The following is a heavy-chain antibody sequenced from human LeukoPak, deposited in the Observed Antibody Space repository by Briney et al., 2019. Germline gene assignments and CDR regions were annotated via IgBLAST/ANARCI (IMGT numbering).Heavy chain of an antibody. Sequence: GASVKVSCKASGYTFTGYYMHWVRQAPGQGLEWMGWINPNSGGTNYAQKFQGRVTMTRDTSISTTSMELSGLRSDDTAVYYCARENGAYCSGGSCYDAFDIWGQGTMATVSS. D-gene: IGHD2-15*01. J-gene: IGHJ3*02. CDR1: GYTFTGYY. V-gene: IGHV1-2*02. CDR3: ARENGAYCSGGSCYDAFDI. CDR2: INPNSGGT.